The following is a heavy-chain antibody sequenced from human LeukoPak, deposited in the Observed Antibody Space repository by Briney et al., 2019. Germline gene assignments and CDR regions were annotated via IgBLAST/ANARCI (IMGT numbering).Heavy chain of an antibody. CDR2: LSGSGGGT. V-gene: IGHV3-23*01. D-gene: IGHD4-17*01. CDR3: AKGGGYSGDYVSAY. CDR1: GFTFSSYA. J-gene: IGHJ4*02. Sequence: GGSLRLSCAASGFTFSSYAMSWVRQAPGKGLEWVSALSGSGGGTHYADAVKGRFTISRDNSKNTLYLQMNSPRAADTAVYYCAKGGGYSGDYVSAYWGQGTLVTVSS.